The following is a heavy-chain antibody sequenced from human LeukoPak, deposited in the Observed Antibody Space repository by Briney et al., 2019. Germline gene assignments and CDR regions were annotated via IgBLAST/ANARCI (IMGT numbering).Heavy chain of an antibody. CDR3: ARQPAYYGMDV. CDR1: GGSFSGYY. D-gene: IGHD1-14*01. Sequence: SETLSLTCAVYGGSFSGYYWSWIRQPPGKGLEWIGEISHSGSTNYNPSLKSRVTISVDTSKNQFSLELSSVTAADTAVYYCARQPAYYGMDVWGQGTTVTVSS. V-gene: IGHV4-34*01. J-gene: IGHJ6*02. CDR2: ISHSGST.